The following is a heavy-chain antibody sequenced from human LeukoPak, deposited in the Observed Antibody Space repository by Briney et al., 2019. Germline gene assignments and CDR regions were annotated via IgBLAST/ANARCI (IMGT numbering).Heavy chain of an antibody. D-gene: IGHD4-17*01. CDR3: ATGNKAYGGYDAFDI. Sequence: PSQTLSLTCTVSGGSISSGDYYWSWIRQPPGKGLEWIGYIYYSGSTYYNPSLKSRVTISVDTSKNQFSLKLSSVTAADTAVYYCATGNKAYGGYDAFDIWGQGTMVTVSS. CDR1: GGSISSGDYY. V-gene: IGHV4-30-4*08. J-gene: IGHJ3*02. CDR2: IYYSGST.